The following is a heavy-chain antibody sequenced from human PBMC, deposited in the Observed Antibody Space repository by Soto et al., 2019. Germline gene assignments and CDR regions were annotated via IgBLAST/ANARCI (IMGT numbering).Heavy chain of an antibody. V-gene: IGHV4-39*01. CDR2: IDYSGST. CDR3: ARGIGYYFDY. J-gene: IGHJ4*02. Sequence: SETLSLTCTVSGGSISSSSYYWGWIRQPPGKGLEWIGNIDYSGSTYYNPSLKSRVTISVDTSKTQFSLKLRSVTAADSALYYCARGIGYYFDYWGQGTLVTVSS. CDR1: GGSISSSSYY. D-gene: IGHD5-12*01.